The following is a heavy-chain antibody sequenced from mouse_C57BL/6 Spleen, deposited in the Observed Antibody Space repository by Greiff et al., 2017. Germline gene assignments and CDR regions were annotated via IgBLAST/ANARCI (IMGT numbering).Heavy chain of an antibody. V-gene: IGHV1-80*01. CDR3: ARYDGYYVDY. CDR1: GYAFSSYW. D-gene: IGHD2-3*01. Sequence: LVESGASVKISCKASGYAFSSYWMNWVKQRPGKGLEWIGQIYPGDGDTNYNGKFKGKATLTADKSSSTAYMQLSSLTSEDSAVYFCARYDGYYVDYWGQGTTLTVSS. CDR2: IYPGDGDT. J-gene: IGHJ2*01.